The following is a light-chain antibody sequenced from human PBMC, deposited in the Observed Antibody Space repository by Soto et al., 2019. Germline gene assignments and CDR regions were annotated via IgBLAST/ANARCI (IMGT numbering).Light chain of an antibody. J-gene: IGLJ1*01. Sequence: QSALAQPASVSGSPGQSITISCTGTSSDVGSYNFVSWYQQLPGKAPKLMIYEASNRPSGVSNRFSGSKSGNTASLTISGLQAEDEADYYCSSYTTSSNYVFGSGTKVTVL. CDR2: EAS. CDR3: SSYTTSSNYV. V-gene: IGLV2-14*01. CDR1: SSDVGSYNF.